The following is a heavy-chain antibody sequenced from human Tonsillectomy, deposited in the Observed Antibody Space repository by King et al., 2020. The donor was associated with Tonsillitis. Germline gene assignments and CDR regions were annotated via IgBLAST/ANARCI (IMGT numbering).Heavy chain of an antibody. Sequence: QLQESGPGLVKPSETLSLTCTVSGGSISSSSFYWGWIRQPPGKGLEWIGSIYYSGSTYYNPSLKSRVTISVDTSKNQFSLKLSSVTAADTAVYYCACYDSSGYYYVGPWYFDLWGRGTLVTVSS. V-gene: IGHV4-39*01. CDR1: GGSISSSSFY. CDR3: ACYDSSGYYYVGPWYFDL. D-gene: IGHD3-22*01. J-gene: IGHJ2*01. CDR2: IYYSGST.